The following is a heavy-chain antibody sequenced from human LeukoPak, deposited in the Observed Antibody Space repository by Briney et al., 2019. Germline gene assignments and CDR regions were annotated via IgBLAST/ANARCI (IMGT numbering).Heavy chain of an antibody. CDR2: MNPNSGNT. D-gene: IGHD6-6*01. CDR3: ARGSWGEIAGRKSFEF. V-gene: IGHV1-8*01. J-gene: IGHJ4*02. CDR1: EYTFTSYD. Sequence: VASVKVSCKASEYTFTSYDINWVRQATGQGLEWMGWMNPNSGNTGYAQKFQGRVTMTRVTSISTAHMELNNLTSEDTAVYYCARGSWGEIAGRKSFEFWGQGSLVTVSS.